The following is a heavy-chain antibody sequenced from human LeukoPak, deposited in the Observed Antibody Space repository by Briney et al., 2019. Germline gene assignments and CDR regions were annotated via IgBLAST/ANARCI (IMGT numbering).Heavy chain of an antibody. CDR2: IYYSGST. D-gene: IGHD1-1*01. Sequence: ASETLSLTCTVSGGSISSYYWSWIRQPPGKGLEWIGYIYYSGSTNYNPSLKSRVTISLDTSKNQFSLKLSSVTAADTAVYYCARQVGNGYWYFDLWGRGTLVTVSS. J-gene: IGHJ2*01. CDR3: ARQVGNGYWYFDL. V-gene: IGHV4-59*12. CDR1: GGSISSYY.